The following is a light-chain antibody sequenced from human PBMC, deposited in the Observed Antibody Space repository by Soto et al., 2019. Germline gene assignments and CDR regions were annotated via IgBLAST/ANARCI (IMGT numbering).Light chain of an antibody. CDR3: QQYDSSPLT. CDR1: QSVSSSY. V-gene: IGKV3-20*01. J-gene: IGKJ4*01. CDR2: GAS. Sequence: VLTQSPGTRSLSPGERATLSCRASQSVSSSYLAWYQQKPGQAPRLLIYGASSRATGIPDRFSGSGSGTDFTLTISRLEPEDFAVYYCQQYDSSPLTFGGGTMVDI.